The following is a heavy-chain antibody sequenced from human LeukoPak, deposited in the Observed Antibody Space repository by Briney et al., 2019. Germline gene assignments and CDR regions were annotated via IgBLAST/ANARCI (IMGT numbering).Heavy chain of an antibody. Sequence: PGGSLRLSCAASGFTFSSYNMNWVRQAPGKGLEWVSYISGSSSTIYYADSVKGRFTISRDNANNSLYLQVNNLRAEDTAVYYCARRGISAPFDYWGQGTLVTVSS. CDR3: ARRGISAPFDY. D-gene: IGHD6-6*01. CDR1: GFTFSSYN. J-gene: IGHJ4*02. V-gene: IGHV3-48*01. CDR2: ISGSSSTI.